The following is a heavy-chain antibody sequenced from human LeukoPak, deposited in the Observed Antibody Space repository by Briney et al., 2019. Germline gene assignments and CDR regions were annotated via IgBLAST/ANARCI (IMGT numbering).Heavy chain of an antibody. CDR1: GFTFSSYA. V-gene: IGHV3-23*01. D-gene: IGHD4-17*01. CDR3: ARSGGVTTTLGY. CDR2: ISGSGGST. Sequence: PGGPLRLSCAASGFTFSSYAMSWVRQAPGKGLEWVSAISGSGGSTYYADSVKGRFTISRDNSKNTLYLQMNSLRAEDTAVYYCARSGGVTTTLGYWGQGTLVTVSS. J-gene: IGHJ4*02.